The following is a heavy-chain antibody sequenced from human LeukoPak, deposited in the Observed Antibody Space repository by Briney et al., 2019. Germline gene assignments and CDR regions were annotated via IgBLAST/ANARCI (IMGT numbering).Heavy chain of an antibody. CDR2: IKQDGSEK. Sequence: GGSLRLSCAASGFTFSSYWMSWVRQAPGKGLEWVANIKQDGSEKYYVDSVKGRFTISRDNAKNSLYLQMNSLRAEDTAAYYCAREGYNWNYGWIYYYGMDVWGQGTTVTVSS. CDR3: AREGYNWNYGWIYYYGMDV. D-gene: IGHD1-7*01. CDR1: GFTFSSYW. J-gene: IGHJ6*02. V-gene: IGHV3-7*01.